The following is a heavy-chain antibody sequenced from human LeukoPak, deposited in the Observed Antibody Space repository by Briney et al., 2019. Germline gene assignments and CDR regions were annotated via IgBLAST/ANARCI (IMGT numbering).Heavy chain of an antibody. CDR2: IKQDGSEK. V-gene: IGHV3-7*01. D-gene: IGHD5-24*01. Sequence: GGSLRLSCAASGFTFSSYWMNWVRQAPGKGLEWVANIKQDGSEKNYVDFVKGRFTISRDNAKNSLDLQMNSLRAEDTAVYYCARARGDGYQWYFDLWGRGTPVTVSS. J-gene: IGHJ2*01. CDR1: GFTFSSYW. CDR3: ARARGDGYQWYFDL.